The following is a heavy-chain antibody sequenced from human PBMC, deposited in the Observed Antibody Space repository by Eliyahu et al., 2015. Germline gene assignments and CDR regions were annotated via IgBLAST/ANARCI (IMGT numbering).Heavy chain of an antibody. J-gene: IGHJ6*03. V-gene: IGHV3-30-3*01. D-gene: IGHD6-6*01. CDR1: GFTFSSYA. Sequence: QVQLVESGGGVVQPGRSLRLSCAASGFTFSSYAMHWVRQAPGKGLEWVAVISYDGSNKYYADSVKGRFTISRDNSKNTLYLQMNSLRAEDTAVYYCARDGDSSSFFYYYMDVWGKGTTVTVSS. CDR3: ARDGDSSSFFYYYMDV. CDR2: ISYDGSNK.